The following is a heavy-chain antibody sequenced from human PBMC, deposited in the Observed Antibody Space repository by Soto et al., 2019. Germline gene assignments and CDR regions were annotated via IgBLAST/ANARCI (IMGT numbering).Heavy chain of an antibody. V-gene: IGHV3-7*01. CDR2: IKQDGSEK. CDR3: AGANMDV. Sequence: QPGGSLRLSCAASGFTFSKYWMNWVRQAPGKGLEWVANIKQDGSEKYYVDSVKGRFTISRDNAKNSLSLQMNSLRAEDTAVYYCAGANMDVWGRGTTVTVSS. J-gene: IGHJ6*03. CDR1: GFTFSKYW.